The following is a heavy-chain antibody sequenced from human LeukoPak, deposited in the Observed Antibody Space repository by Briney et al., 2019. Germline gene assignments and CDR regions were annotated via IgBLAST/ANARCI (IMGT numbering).Heavy chain of an antibody. CDR2: ISYDGSNK. CDR3: AKSKHSSGWYYFDY. D-gene: IGHD6-19*01. CDR1: GFTFSDYG. J-gene: IGHJ4*02. V-gene: IGHV3-30*18. Sequence: GRSLRLSCAASGFTFSDYGMHWVRQAPGKGLEWVTVISYDGSNKYYAGSVKGRFTISRDNSKNTLYLQMNSLRAGDTAVYYCAKSKHSSGWYYFDYWGQGTLVTVSS.